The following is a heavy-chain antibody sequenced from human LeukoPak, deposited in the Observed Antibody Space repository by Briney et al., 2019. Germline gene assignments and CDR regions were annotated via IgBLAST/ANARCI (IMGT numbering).Heavy chain of an antibody. V-gene: IGHV4-59*01. CDR2: IYYSGST. Sequence: PSETLSLTCTVSGGSISSYYWSWIRQPPGKGLEWIGYIYYSGSTNYNPSLKSRVTISVDTSMNQFSLKLSSVTAADTAVYYCARARVTMVRGSGWFDPWGQGTLVTVSS. J-gene: IGHJ5*02. CDR1: GGSISSYY. CDR3: ARARVTMVRGSGWFDP. D-gene: IGHD3-10*01.